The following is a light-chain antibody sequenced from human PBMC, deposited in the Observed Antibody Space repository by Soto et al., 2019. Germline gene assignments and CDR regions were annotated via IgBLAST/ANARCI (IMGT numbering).Light chain of an antibody. Sequence: DIQMTQSPSTLSASVGDRVTITCRASQSISSWLAWYQQKPGKDPTLLIYDAASLESGGTSRCSGSGAGTEFTLTISSLQPDDFATDYCQQYNSYSPLTFGGGTKVDIK. V-gene: IGKV1-5*01. J-gene: IGKJ4*01. CDR3: QQYNSYSPLT. CDR1: QSISSW. CDR2: DAA.